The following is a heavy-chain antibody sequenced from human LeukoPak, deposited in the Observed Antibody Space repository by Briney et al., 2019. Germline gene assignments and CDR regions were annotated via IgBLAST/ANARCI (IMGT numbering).Heavy chain of an antibody. CDR2: IIPIFGTT. CDR3: ARGWQLGGDLGDAFDI. J-gene: IGHJ3*02. Sequence: SVKVSCKTSGGTFSSYTITWVRQAPGQGLEWMGGIIPIFGTTNYAQTFQGRVTITADESTSTAYMELSSLRSEDTAVYYCARGWQLGGDLGDAFDIWGQGTTVTVSS. CDR1: GGTFSSYT. D-gene: IGHD2-21*01. V-gene: IGHV1-69*01.